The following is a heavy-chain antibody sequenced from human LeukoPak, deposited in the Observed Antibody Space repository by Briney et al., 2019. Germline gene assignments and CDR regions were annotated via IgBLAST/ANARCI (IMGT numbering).Heavy chain of an antibody. CDR3: ARDRERRASPYWFDP. CDR1: GYTFTRYY. V-gene: IGHV1-46*01. Sequence: ASVKVSCKASGYTFTRYYMHWVRQAPGQGLEWMGIINPSGGSTSYAQKFQGRVTMTRDMSTSTVYMELSSLRSEDTAVYYCARDRERRASPYWFDPWGQGTLVTVSS. CDR2: INPSGGST. J-gene: IGHJ5*02.